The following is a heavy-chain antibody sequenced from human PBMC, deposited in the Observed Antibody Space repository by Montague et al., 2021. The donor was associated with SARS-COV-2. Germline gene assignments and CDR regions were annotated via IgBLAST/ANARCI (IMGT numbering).Heavy chain of an antibody. Sequence: SLRLSCAASGVTVSSNYLSWVRQAPGKGLEWVSVIYSGGSTFYAYSVKGLFTLSRDNSKNTLYLQMNSLRAEDTAVYSCARDLQAYGMDVWGQGTTVTVSS. CDR3: ARDLQAYGMDV. CDR1: GVTVSSNY. J-gene: IGHJ6*02. D-gene: IGHD4-11*01. CDR2: IYSGGST. V-gene: IGHV3-66*02.